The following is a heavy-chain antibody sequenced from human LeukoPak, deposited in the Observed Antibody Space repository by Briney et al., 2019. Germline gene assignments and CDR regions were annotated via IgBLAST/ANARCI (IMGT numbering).Heavy chain of an antibody. CDR2: INHSGST. CDR1: GGSISGYY. V-gene: IGHV4-34*01. J-gene: IGHJ3*02. CDR3: ASGPMVIKAFDI. Sequence: PSETLSLTCSVSGGSISGYYWSWIRQPPGKGLEWIGEINHSGSTNYNPSLKSRVTISVDTSKNQFSLKLSSVTAADTAVYYCASGPMVIKAFDIWGQGTMVTVSS. D-gene: IGHD3-22*01.